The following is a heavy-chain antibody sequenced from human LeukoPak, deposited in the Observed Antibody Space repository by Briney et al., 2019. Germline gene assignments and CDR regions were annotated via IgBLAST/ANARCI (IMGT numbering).Heavy chain of an antibody. CDR2: IYYSGST. J-gene: IGHJ2*01. Sequence: SETLSLTCTVSGGSISSSSYYWGWIRQPPGKGLEWIGSIYYSGSTYYNPSLKSRVTISVDTSKNQFALKLSSVTAADTAVYYCARGWGRRRYFDLWGRGTLVTVSS. CDR3: ARGWGRRRYFDL. V-gene: IGHV4-39*01. CDR1: GGSISSSSYY. D-gene: IGHD7-27*01.